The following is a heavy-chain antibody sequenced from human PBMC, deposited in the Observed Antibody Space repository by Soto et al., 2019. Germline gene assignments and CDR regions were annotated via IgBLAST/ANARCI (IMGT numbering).Heavy chain of an antibody. CDR1: GASITSLYYY. J-gene: IGHJ4*02. CDR3: ARRGWGSSSFFDY. V-gene: IGHV4-39*01. CDR2: SYHSGST. Sequence: SETLSLTCTVSGASITSLYYYWGWIRQPPGKGLEWIGSSYHSGSTYYAPSLMSRVALSVDTSKNQFSLKLNSVTAADTAVYYCARRGWGSSSFFDYWGQGTLVTVSS. D-gene: IGHD6-6*01.